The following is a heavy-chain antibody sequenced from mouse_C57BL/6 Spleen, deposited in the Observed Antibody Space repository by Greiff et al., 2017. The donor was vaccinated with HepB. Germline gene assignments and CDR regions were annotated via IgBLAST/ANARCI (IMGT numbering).Heavy chain of an antibody. CDR1: GYTFTSYW. V-gene: IGHV1-69*01. CDR3: ARRYYGSSYAMDY. CDR2: IDPSDSYT. J-gene: IGHJ4*01. D-gene: IGHD1-1*01. Sequence: VQLQESGAELVKPGASVKLSCKASGYTFTSYWMHWVKQRPGQGLEWIGEIDPSDSYTNYNQKFKGKSTLTVDNSSSTTYMQLSNLTSEDSSVYYCARRYYGSSYAMDYWGQGTSVTVSS.